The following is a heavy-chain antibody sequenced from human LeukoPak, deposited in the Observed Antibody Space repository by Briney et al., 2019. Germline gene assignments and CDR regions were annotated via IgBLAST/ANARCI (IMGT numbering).Heavy chain of an antibody. V-gene: IGHV3-48*02. CDR2: IGANSAI. CDR1: GFTFSTYS. Sequence: PGGSLRLSCAASGFTFSTYSMNWVRQAPGKGLEWVSYIGANSAIFHADSVKGRFTISRDNAKNSLSLQMNSLRDDGTALYYCAREGYYGAFDIWGQGTMVTVSS. J-gene: IGHJ3*02. CDR3: AREGYYGAFDI. D-gene: IGHD3-10*01.